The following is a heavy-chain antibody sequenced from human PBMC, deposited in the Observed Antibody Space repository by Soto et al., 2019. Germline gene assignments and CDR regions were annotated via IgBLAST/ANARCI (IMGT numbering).Heavy chain of an antibody. CDR3: ARGKRDSTSCLDV. CDR2: IYSSGST. J-gene: IGHJ6*02. D-gene: IGHD2-2*01. Sequence: LSLTCRVSTGSINGYYWNWIRQSPGKGLEWIAFIYSSGSTNYNPSLKSRATISVDRSKNQVSLKLTSVTAADTAVYYCARGKRDSTSCLDVWGQGTTVTVSS. CDR1: TGSINGYY. V-gene: IGHV4-59*01.